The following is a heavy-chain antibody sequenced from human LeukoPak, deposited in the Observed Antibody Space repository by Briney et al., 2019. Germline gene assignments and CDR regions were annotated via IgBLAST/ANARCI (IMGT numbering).Heavy chain of an antibody. D-gene: IGHD6-19*01. Sequence: ASVKVSCKASGGTFSSYAISWVRQAPGQGLEWMGGIIPIFGTANYAQKFQGRVTITADKSTSTAYMELSSLRSEDTAVYYCARDEWAVAGTCDYWGQGTLVTVSS. V-gene: IGHV1-69*06. CDR1: GGTFSSYA. J-gene: IGHJ4*02. CDR3: ARDEWAVAGTCDY. CDR2: IIPIFGTA.